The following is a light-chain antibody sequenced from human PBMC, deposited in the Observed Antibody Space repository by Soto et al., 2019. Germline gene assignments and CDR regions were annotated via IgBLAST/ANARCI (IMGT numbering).Light chain of an antibody. Sequence: DIQMTQSPSSLSASVGDRITSTCRASQSMRSYLNWYQQKPGKAPKRLIYAASSLQSGVPSRFSGSGSGTDFTLTISSLQPEDFATYYCQQSYSTLGLAFGGGTKVEIK. J-gene: IGKJ4*01. CDR3: QQSYSTLGLA. V-gene: IGKV1-39*01. CDR1: QSMRSY. CDR2: AAS.